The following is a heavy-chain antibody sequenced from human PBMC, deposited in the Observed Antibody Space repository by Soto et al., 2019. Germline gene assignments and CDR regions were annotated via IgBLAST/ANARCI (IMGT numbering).Heavy chain of an antibody. CDR2: ITGSGESS. Sequence: EVQLLESGGGLVQPGGSLRLSCAASGFTFSTYAMSWVRQAPGKGLEWVSGITGSGESSYYADSVKGRFTISRDNSKNALYLHMNSLRGEDTAVYYCAKAGGDCSGGSCDSGQGDYWGQGTLVTVSS. D-gene: IGHD2-15*01. CDR1: GFTFSTYA. V-gene: IGHV3-23*01. CDR3: AKAGGDCSGGSCDSGQGDY. J-gene: IGHJ4*02.